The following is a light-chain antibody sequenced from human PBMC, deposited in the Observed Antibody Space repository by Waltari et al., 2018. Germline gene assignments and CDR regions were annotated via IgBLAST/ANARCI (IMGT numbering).Light chain of an antibody. V-gene: IGLV1-47*01. CDR3: ATWDDTLNMV. CDR2: RND. J-gene: IGLJ2*01. CDR1: RSNIGTYY. Sequence: QSVLTQPPSASETPGQRVSISCSGSRSNIGTYYLYWYQQLPGTAPKLLIYRNDQRPSGVPDRFSGSKSGTSASLAISGLRSEDEADYYCATWDDTLNMVFGGGTKLTVL.